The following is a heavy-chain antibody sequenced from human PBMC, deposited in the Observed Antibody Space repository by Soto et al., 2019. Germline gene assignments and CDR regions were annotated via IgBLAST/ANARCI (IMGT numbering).Heavy chain of an antibody. CDR2: IIPIFGTA. J-gene: IGHJ3*02. V-gene: IGHV1-69*13. CDR1: GGTFSSYA. Sequence: ASVKVSCKASGGTFSSYAISWVRQAPGQGLEWMGGIIPIFGTANYAQKFQGRVTITADESTSTAYMELSSLRSEDTAVYYCARRLRGGCHCAFDIWGQGTMVTVSS. CDR3: ARRLRGGCHCAFDI. D-gene: IGHD3-10*01.